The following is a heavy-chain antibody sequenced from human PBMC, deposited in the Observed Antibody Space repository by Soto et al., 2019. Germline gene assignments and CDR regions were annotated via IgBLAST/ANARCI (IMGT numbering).Heavy chain of an antibody. Sequence: EVQLVQSGAEVEKPGESLQISCKGSGYSFSNYWIGWVRQMPGKGLEWMGLIYPGSSATKYSPSFQGQVTMSADKSISTAYLQWSSLKASDTAMYYCARHVREEDSRTFDYWGQGTLVTVSS. J-gene: IGHJ4*02. D-gene: IGHD3-22*01. CDR2: IYPGSSAT. CDR1: GYSFSNYW. CDR3: ARHVREEDSRTFDY. V-gene: IGHV5-51*01.